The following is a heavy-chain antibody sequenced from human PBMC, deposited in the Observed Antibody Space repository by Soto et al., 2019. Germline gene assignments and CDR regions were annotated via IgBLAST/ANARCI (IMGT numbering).Heavy chain of an antibody. Sequence: GASVKVSCKASGYTFTSYGISWVRQAPVQGLEWMGWISAYNGNTNYAQKLQGRVTMTTDTSTSTAYMELRSLRSDDTAVYYCAVLTVPFYYYGMDVWGQGTTVTVSS. V-gene: IGHV1-18*04. D-gene: IGHD3-10*01. CDR3: AVLTVPFYYYGMDV. CDR2: ISAYNGNT. CDR1: GYTFTSYG. J-gene: IGHJ6*02.